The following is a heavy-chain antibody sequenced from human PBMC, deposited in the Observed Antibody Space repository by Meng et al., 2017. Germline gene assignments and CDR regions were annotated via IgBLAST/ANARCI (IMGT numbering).Heavy chain of an antibody. J-gene: IGHJ5*02. CDR1: GGSISSGSYY. CDR3: AREAYYYDSSGYYYGWFDP. Sequence: QVQTQESGPGLVKPSQTLSLTCTGYGGSISSGSYYWSWIRQPAGKGLEWIGRIYTSGSTNYNPSLKSRVTISVDTSKNQFSLKLSSVTAADTAVYYCAREAYYYDSSGYYYGWFDPWGQGTLVTVSS. D-gene: IGHD3-22*01. CDR2: IYTSGST. V-gene: IGHV4-61*02.